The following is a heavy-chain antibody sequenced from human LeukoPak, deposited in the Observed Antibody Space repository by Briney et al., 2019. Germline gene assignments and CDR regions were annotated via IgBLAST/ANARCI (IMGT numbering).Heavy chain of an antibody. CDR2: INPNSGGT. D-gene: IGHD3-3*01. Sequence: ASVTVSFKASVYTFTDYYMHWVRQAPGQGLEWMGWINPNSGGTNYAQKFQGRVTMTRDTSISTAYMELSSLRSEDTAVYYCARAGISRDLIYMDVWGKGTTVTVSS. CDR3: ARAGISRDLIYMDV. J-gene: IGHJ6*03. V-gene: IGHV1-2*02. CDR1: VYTFTDYY.